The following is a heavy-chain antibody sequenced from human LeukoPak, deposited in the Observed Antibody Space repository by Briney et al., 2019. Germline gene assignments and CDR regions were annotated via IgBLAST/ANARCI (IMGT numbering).Heavy chain of an antibody. D-gene: IGHD3-16*01. CDR1: GGSISSYY. CDR2: IYYSGST. CDR3: ARETSQKGAHYMDV. V-gene: IGHV4-59*01. Sequence: SETLSLTCTVSGGSISSYYWSWIRQPPGKGLEWIGNIYYSGSTNYNPSLKSRVTISVDTSKKQFSLKLTSVTVADTAVYYCARETSQKGAHYMDVWGKGTTVTISS. J-gene: IGHJ6*03.